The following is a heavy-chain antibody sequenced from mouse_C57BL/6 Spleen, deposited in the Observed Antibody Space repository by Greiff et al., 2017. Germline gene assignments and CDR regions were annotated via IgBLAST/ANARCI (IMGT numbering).Heavy chain of an antibody. CDR3: ARGATFGVFDY. D-gene: IGHD3-1*01. J-gene: IGHJ2*01. V-gene: IGHV1-9*01. CDR2: ILPGSGST. CDR1: GYTFTGYW. Sequence: VKLVESGAELMKPGASVKLSCKATGYTFTGYWIAWVMQRPGHGLEWIGEILPGSGSTTYNEKFKGKATFTADTSSNTAYMQLSSLTTEDSAIYYCARGATFGVFDYWGQGTTLTVSS.